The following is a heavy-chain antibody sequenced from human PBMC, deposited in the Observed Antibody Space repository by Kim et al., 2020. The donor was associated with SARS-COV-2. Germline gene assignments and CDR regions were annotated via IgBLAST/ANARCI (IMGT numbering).Heavy chain of an antibody. CDR1: GFTFNDYT. CDR3: TKDIAAAGTNYFDF. Sequence: GGSLRLSCATSGFTFNDYTMHWVRQAPGKGLEWVSLISWDGGSTYYADSVKGRFTISRDNSKNSLYLQMSSLRTEDTALYYCTKDIAAAGTNYFDFWGQG. V-gene: IGHV3-43*01. CDR2: ISWDGGST. D-gene: IGHD6-13*01. J-gene: IGHJ4*02.